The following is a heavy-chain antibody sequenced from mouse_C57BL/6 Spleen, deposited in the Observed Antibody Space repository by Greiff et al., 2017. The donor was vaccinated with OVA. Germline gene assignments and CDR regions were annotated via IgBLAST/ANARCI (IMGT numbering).Heavy chain of an antibody. J-gene: IGHJ4*01. CDR2: IDPSDSYT. D-gene: IGHD1-1*01. CDR1: GYTFTSYW. Sequence: QVQLQQPGAELLKPGASVKLSCKASGYTFTSYWMQWVKQRPGQGLEWIGEIDPSDSYTYYNQKFKGKSTLSVDTSSSTAYMQLSSLTSEDSAVYYCARGSPDYYAMDYWGQGTSVTVSS. V-gene: IGHV1-50*01. CDR3: ARGSPDYYAMDY.